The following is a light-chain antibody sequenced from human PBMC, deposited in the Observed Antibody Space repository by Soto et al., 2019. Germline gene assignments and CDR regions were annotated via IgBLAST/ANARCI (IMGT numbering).Light chain of an antibody. J-gene: IGLJ1*01. Sequence: QSVLTQPPSASGTPGQRVTISCSGSSSNIGSNAVNWYQQLPGTAPKLLIYRTSQRPSGVPDRFSGSKSGASASLAVSGLQSEDEAEYYCATWDDSLNGYVLGTGTKV. CDR3: ATWDDSLNGYV. CDR2: RTS. CDR1: SSNIGSNA. V-gene: IGLV1-44*01.